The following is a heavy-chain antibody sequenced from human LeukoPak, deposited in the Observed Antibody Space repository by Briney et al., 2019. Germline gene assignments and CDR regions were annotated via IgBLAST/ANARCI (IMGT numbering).Heavy chain of an antibody. CDR3: ARDRGSTGYYYLDS. CDR2: IYRTGST. V-gene: IGHV4-59*01. Sequence: PSETLSLTCSVSGGPITEYYWSWIRQPPGKGLEWIGYIYRTGSTNYSPSPKSRVTMSVDASRNQFSLKLVSVTAADTAVYYCARDRGSTGYYYLDSWGQGILVTVPS. D-gene: IGHD6-19*01. J-gene: IGHJ4*02. CDR1: GGPITEYY.